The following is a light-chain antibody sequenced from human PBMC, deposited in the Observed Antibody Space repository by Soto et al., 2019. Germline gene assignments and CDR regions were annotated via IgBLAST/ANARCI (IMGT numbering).Light chain of an antibody. V-gene: IGLV2-23*02. CDR2: EVS. CDR3: CSHVGGGIYA. CDR1: ISDVGNYNL. J-gene: IGLJ1*01. Sequence: QSVLTQAASVSGSPGQSITISCIGSISDVGNYNLVSWYQHKPGKAPRLIIYEVSKWPSGVSNRFSGSKSGNTASLTISGLQAEDEADYYCCSHVGGGIYAFGTGTKVTVL.